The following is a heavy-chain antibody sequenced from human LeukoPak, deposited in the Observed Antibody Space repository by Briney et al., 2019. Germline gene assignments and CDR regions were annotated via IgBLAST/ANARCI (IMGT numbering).Heavy chain of an antibody. V-gene: IGHV3-23*01. CDR2: ISGSGGST. Sequence: GGSLRLSCAASGFTFSSYAMSWVRQAPGKGLEWVSAISGSGGSTYYADSVKGRFTISRDNSKNTLYLQMNSLRAEDTAVYYCAKAFSTPYYYGSGTFSSRGETQSDYWGQGTLVTGSS. D-gene: IGHD3-10*01. CDR3: AKAFSTPYYYGSGTFSSRGETQSDY. J-gene: IGHJ4*02. CDR1: GFTFSSYA.